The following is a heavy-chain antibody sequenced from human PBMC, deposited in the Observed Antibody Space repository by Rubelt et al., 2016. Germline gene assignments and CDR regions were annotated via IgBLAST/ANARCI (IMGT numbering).Heavy chain of an antibody. V-gene: IGHV6-1*01. CDR1: VSSSSAV. D-gene: IGHD1-1*01. CDR3: TRQELTTTGTTQNFDY. Sequence: VSSSSAVWDWIRQSPSRGFEWLGRTYYRSKWYNDYAVSVKSRITINPDTSKNHVSLQLNSVTPEDTAVYYCTRQELTTTGTTQNFDYWGQGTLVTVSS. J-gene: IGHJ4*02. CDR2: TYYRSKWYN.